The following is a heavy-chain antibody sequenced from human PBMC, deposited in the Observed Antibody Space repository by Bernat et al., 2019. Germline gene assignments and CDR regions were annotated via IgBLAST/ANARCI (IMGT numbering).Heavy chain of an antibody. J-gene: IGHJ4*02. Sequence: QVQLVESGGGVVQPGRSLRLSCAASGFTFSNYGMHWVRQAPGEGLEWVATISYDGSKKYYVDSAKCRFTISRDNTKKTLYLQMNSLRTEDTAVYYCAKDLGRDYWGQGTLVTVSS. CDR1: GFTFSNYG. CDR2: ISYDGSKK. CDR3: AKDLGRDY. V-gene: IGHV3-30*18.